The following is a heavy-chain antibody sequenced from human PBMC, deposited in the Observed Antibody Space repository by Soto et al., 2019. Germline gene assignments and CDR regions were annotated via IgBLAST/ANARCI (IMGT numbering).Heavy chain of an antibody. CDR3: ARDADYGGSRGGMDV. V-gene: IGHV4-31*03. Sequence: QVRLEESGPGLVKPSETLSLICSVSGGSVNNADYFWAWILHNPENGLEWIGYTYYSGSTRYNPSFKTRATLSIDTSKNQFSLRLNSVTVADTAVYFCARDADYGGSRGGMDVWGRGTTVTVSS. CDR1: GGSVNNADYF. D-gene: IGHD4-17*01. J-gene: IGHJ6*02. CDR2: TYYSGST.